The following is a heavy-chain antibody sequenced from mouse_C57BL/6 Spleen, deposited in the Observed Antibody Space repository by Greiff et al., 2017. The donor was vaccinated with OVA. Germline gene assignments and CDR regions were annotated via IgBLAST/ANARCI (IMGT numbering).Heavy chain of an antibody. CDR3: ATQGGYDYTPMDY. Sequence: QVQLQQPGAELVMPGASVKLSCKASGYTFTSYWMHWVKQRPGQGLEWIGEIDPSDSYTNYNQKFKGKSTLTVDKSSSPAYMQLSSLTSEDSAVYYCATQGGYDYTPMDYWGQGTSVTVSS. CDR1: GYTFTSYW. V-gene: IGHV1-69*01. D-gene: IGHD2-4*01. J-gene: IGHJ4*01. CDR2: IDPSDSYT.